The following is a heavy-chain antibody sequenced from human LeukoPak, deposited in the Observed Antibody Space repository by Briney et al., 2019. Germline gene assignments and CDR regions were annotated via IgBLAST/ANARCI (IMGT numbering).Heavy chain of an antibody. D-gene: IGHD3-10*02. V-gene: IGHV1-2*02. CDR1: GYTFTVYY. J-gene: IGHJ6*02. CDR2: INPSNGDP. CDR3: ATMRGFRPPSYVFLMDV. Sequence: XSVTVSCKASGYTFTVYYMHWVRQAPGQGLEWMGWINPSNGDPHYAEKFQGRVTMTRDTSLSMAYMELNSLRSDDTAVYYCATMRGFRPPSYVFLMDVWGQGTTVTVSS.